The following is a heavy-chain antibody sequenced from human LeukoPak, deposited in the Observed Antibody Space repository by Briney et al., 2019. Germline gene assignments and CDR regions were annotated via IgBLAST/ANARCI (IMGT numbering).Heavy chain of an antibody. V-gene: IGHV4-61*01. J-gene: IGHJ4*02. D-gene: IGHD6-19*01. CDR2: IFYSGST. CDR3: ARYNSGWSYFDY. Sequence: SETLSLTCTVSGVSISSTSYYWSWIRQPPGKGLDWIGYIFYSGSTNYNPSLKSRVTMSVDTSKSQFSLKLSSVTAADTAIYYCARYNSGWSYFDYWGQGTLVTVSS. CDR1: GVSISSTSYY.